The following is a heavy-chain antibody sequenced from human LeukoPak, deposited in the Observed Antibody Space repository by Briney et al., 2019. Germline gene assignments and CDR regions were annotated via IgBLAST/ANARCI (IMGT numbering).Heavy chain of an antibody. CDR1: GFTFSSYG. J-gene: IGHJ4*02. D-gene: IGHD3-22*01. Sequence: PGRSLRLSCAASGFTFSSYGMHWVRQAPGKGLEWVAVIWYDGSNKYYADSVKGRFTISRDNSKNTLYLQMNSLRAEDTAVYYCARDISTYDSSGYPDYWGQGTLVTVSS. V-gene: IGHV3-33*01. CDR2: IWYDGSNK. CDR3: ARDISTYDSSGYPDY.